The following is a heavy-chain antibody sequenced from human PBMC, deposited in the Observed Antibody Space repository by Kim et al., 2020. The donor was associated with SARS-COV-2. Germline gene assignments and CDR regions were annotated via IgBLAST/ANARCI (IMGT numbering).Heavy chain of an antibody. J-gene: IGHJ4*02. Sequence: AKKSQGRVTITADKSTSTAYMELSSLRSEDTAVYYCARVRIAAAGTDFDYWGQGTLVTVSS. CDR3: ARVRIAAAGTDFDY. V-gene: IGHV1-69*02. D-gene: IGHD6-13*01.